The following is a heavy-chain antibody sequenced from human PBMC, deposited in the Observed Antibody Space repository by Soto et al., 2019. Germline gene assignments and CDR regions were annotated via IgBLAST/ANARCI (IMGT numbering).Heavy chain of an antibody. Sequence: LGGSLGLSCAASGFTFSSYGMHWVRQAPGKGLEWVAVISYDGSNKYYADSVKGRFTISRDNSKNTLYLQMNSLRAEDTAVYYCAKDHDYYDSSGYYSDWGQGTLVTVS. CDR2: ISYDGSNK. CDR3: AKDHDYYDSSGYYSD. J-gene: IGHJ4*02. D-gene: IGHD3-22*01. V-gene: IGHV3-30*18. CDR1: GFTFSSYG.